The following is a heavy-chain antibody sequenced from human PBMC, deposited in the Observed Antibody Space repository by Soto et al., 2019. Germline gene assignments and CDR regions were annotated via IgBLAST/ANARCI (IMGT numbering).Heavy chain of an antibody. V-gene: IGHV4-59*01. Sequence: PAETLSLTXTVSGGSISSYYWSWIRQPPGKGLEWIGYIYYTGSTTKYNPSLKSRVTISVDTSKNQFSLKLSSVTAADTAVYYCARVADGWEAYYFDYWGQGTLVTVSS. CDR2: IYYTGSTT. CDR3: ARVADGWEAYYFDY. D-gene: IGHD1-26*01. J-gene: IGHJ4*02. CDR1: GGSISSYY.